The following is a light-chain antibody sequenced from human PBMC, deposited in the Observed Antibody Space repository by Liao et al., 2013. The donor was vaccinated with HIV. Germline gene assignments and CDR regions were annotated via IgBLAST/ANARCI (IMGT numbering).Light chain of an antibody. CDR2: QDR. J-gene: IGLJ2*01. V-gene: IGLV3-1*01. Sequence: SYDLTQPPSVSVSPGQTASITCSGDKLGDKYTCWYQQKAGQSPVLVMYQDRKRPSGIPERFSGSQSGNTATLTISGTQTLDEADYYCQTWDSSNMIFGGGDQADRP. CDR3: QTWDSSNMI. CDR1: KLGDKY.